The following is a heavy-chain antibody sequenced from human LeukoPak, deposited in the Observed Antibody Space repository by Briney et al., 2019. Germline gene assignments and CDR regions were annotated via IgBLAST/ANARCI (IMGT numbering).Heavy chain of an antibody. CDR2: IYYSGST. D-gene: IGHD5-18*01. V-gene: IGHV4-39*06. Sequence: SETLSLTCTVSGGSISSSSYYWGWLRQPPGKGREWVGSIYYSGSTYDNPSLKSRVTISENTSKKQFTLKLSSVTAADTAVYYCARGGSGYGPPLQDFDYWGQGTLVTVSS. CDR3: ARGGSGYGPPLQDFDY. CDR1: GGSISSSSYY. J-gene: IGHJ4*02.